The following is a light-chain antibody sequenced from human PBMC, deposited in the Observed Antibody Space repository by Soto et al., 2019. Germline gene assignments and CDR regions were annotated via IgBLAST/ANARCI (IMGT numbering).Light chain of an antibody. CDR1: SSDVGGYNY. CDR2: DVS. CDR3: SSYTTSNTRQIV. Sequence: QSVLTQPASVSGSPGQSITISCTGTSSDVGGYNYVSWYQQHPGKAPNFMIYDVSNRPSVVSNRFSGSKSGNTASLTISGLQAEDEADYYCSSYTTSNTRQIVFGTGTKVTVL. J-gene: IGLJ1*01. V-gene: IGLV2-14*01.